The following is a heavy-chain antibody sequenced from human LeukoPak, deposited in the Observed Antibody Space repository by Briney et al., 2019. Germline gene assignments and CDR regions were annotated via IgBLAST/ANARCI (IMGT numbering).Heavy chain of an antibody. V-gene: IGHV1-2*02. J-gene: IGHJ3*02. CDR3: AAGTMTTVTNDAFDI. D-gene: IGHD4-17*01. CDR1: GYTFTGYY. Sequence: ASVKVSCKASGYTFTGYYMHWVRQAPGQGLEWMGWINPNSGGTNYAQKFQGRVTMTRDTSISTAYMELSRLRSDDTAVYYCAAGTMTTVTNDAFDIWGQGTMVTVSS. CDR2: INPNSGGT.